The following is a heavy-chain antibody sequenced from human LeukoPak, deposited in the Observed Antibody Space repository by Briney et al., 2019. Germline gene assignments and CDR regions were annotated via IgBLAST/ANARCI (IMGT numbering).Heavy chain of an antibody. J-gene: IGHJ3*02. CDR3: ARVVGYYDGSGPRRRGAFDI. Sequence: PGGSLRLSCVASGFTFSDYGLHWVRQAPGKGPVWVAFTRYDGIEKYNADSVKGRFTISRDNAKNSLYLQMNSLRAEDTAVYYCARVVGYYDGSGPRRRGAFDIWGQGTMVTVSS. V-gene: IGHV3-30*02. CDR1: GFTFSDYG. CDR2: TRYDGIEK. D-gene: IGHD3-22*01.